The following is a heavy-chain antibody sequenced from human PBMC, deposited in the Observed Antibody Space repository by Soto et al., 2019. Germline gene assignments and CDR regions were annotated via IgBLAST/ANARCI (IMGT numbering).Heavy chain of an antibody. CDR1: GFTFSNYW. V-gene: IGHV3-74*01. CDR2: INSDGSST. D-gene: IGHD3-10*01. CDR3: ARAVRSGSYPYSDYGMDV. Sequence: EVQVVESGGGLVQPGGSLRLSCAASGFTFSNYWMQWVRQAPGKGLVWVSRINSDGSSTSYADSVKGRFTISRDNAKNRLYLQMNSLGAEDTAVYYCARAVRSGSYPYSDYGMDVWGQGTTVTVSS. J-gene: IGHJ6*02.